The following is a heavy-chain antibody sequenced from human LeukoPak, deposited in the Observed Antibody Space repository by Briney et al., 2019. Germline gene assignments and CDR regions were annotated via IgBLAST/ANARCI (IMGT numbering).Heavy chain of an antibody. CDR1: GYTFTNYG. J-gene: IGHJ4*02. V-gene: IGHV1-18*01. D-gene: IGHD3-16*01. CDR2: IRGYNGNT. Sequence: ASVKVSCKASGYTFTNYGISWVRQAPGQGLEWMGWIRGYNGNTNYAQKLQGRVTMTTDTSTSTAFMELRSLRSDDTAVYYCARSGEYTVDYWGQGTLVTVSS. CDR3: ARSGEYTVDY.